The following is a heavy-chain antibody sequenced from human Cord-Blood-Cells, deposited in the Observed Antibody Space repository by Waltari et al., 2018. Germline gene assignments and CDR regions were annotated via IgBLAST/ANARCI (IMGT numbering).Heavy chain of an antibody. J-gene: IGHJ4*02. D-gene: IGHD1-26*01. Sequence: EVQLVESGGGLVQPGGSLRLSCAASGFTFSSYSMNWVRQAQGKGLEWVSYISSSSTIYYADSVKGRFTISRDNAKNSLYLQMNSLRDEDTAVYYCARALFSGSYFDYWGQGTLVTVSS. CDR2: ISSSSTI. CDR3: ARALFSGSYFDY. V-gene: IGHV3-48*02. CDR1: GFTFSSYS.